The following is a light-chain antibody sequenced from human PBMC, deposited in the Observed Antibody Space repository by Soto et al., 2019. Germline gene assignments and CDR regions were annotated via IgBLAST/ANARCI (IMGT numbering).Light chain of an antibody. CDR3: AAWEDSLNGAV. Sequence: QSVLTQPPSASGTPGQRVTISCSGSSSNIGSNTVNWYQQLPGTAPKLLIYSNNQRPSGVPGRFSGSKSGTSASLAISGLQSEYEADYYCAAWEDSLNGAVFGGGTQLTVL. CDR1: SSNIGSNT. J-gene: IGLJ7*01. CDR2: SNN. V-gene: IGLV1-44*01.